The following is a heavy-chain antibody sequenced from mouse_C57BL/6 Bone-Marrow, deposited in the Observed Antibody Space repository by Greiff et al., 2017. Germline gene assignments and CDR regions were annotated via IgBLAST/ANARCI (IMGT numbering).Heavy chain of an antibody. CDR3: ARLGGYYGWFAY. D-gene: IGHD2-3*01. Sequence: EVQGVESGGGLVQPGGSLTLSCAASGFTFSDYGMAWVRQAPRKGPEWVAFISNLAYSIYYADTVTGRFTISRENAKNTLYLEMSSLRSEDTAMYYCARLGGYYGWFAYWGQETLVTVSA. CDR1: GFTFSDYG. CDR2: ISNLAYSI. V-gene: IGHV5-15*01. J-gene: IGHJ3*01.